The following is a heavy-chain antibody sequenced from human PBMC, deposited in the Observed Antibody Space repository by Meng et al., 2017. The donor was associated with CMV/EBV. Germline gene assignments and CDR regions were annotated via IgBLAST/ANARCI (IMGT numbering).Heavy chain of an antibody. D-gene: IGHD2-15*01. V-gene: IGHV4-39*07. Sequence: SETLSLTCTVSGGSISSSSYYWGWIHQPPGKGLEWIGSIYYSGSTYYNPSLKSRVTISVDTSKNQFSLKLSSVTAADTAVYYCARDAISGGYCSGGSCSYYYYGMDVWGQGTTVTVSS. CDR3: ARDAISGGYCSGGSCSYYYYGMDV. CDR2: IYYSGST. J-gene: IGHJ6*02. CDR1: GGSISSSSYY.